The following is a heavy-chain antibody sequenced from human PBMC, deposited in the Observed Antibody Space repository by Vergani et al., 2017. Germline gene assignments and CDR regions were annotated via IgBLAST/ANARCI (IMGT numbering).Heavy chain of an antibody. Sequence: EVQLLESGGGLVQPGGSLRLSCAASGFTFSSYAMIWVRKAPGKGLEWGSGILCSGGSTYYADSVKGRFTISRDKSKNTLYLQMNSLRAEDTAVYYCAKXRDYWGQGTLVTVSS. CDR1: GFTFSSYA. CDR3: AKXRDY. J-gene: IGHJ4*02. V-gene: IGHV3-23*01. CDR2: ILCSGGST.